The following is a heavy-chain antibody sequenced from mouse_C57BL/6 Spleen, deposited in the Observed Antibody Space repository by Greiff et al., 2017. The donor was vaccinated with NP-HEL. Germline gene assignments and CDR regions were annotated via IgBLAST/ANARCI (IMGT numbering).Heavy chain of an antibody. D-gene: IGHD1-1*01. Sequence: VQLQQSGAELVRPGASVKISCKASGYAFSSYWMNWVKQRPGKGLEWIGQIYPGDGDTNYNGKFKGKATLTADKSSSTAYMQLSSLTSEDSAVYCCARQYGSSYGYFDVWGTGTTVTVSS. CDR1: GYAFSSYW. CDR2: IYPGDGDT. V-gene: IGHV1-80*01. CDR3: ARQYGSSYGYFDV. J-gene: IGHJ1*03.